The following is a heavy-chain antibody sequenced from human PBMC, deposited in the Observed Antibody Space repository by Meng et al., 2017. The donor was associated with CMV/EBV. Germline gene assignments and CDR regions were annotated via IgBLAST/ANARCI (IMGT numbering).Heavy chain of an antibody. CDR2: ISSTGTFI. D-gene: IGHD4-17*01. CDR1: GFAFDRYT. V-gene: IGHV3-21*01. CDR3: AGVAYDYGDRHFAY. Sequence: GESLQISCAASGFAFDRYTMAWVRQAPGKGLEWVSSISSTGTFIHYADSVEGRFTIARDNTKTSLYLQMDTLRAEDTAVYYCAGVAYDYGDRHFAYWGQGALVTVSS. J-gene: IGHJ4*02.